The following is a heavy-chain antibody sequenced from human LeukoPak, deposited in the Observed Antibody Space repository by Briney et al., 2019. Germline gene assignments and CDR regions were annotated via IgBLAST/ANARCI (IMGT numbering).Heavy chain of an antibody. V-gene: IGHV1-18*01. CDR3: ARDRATDGDYDSLQLD. J-gene: IGHJ4*02. CDR1: GYTFTSYG. CDR2: ISAYNGNT. Sequence: GASVKVSCKASGYTFTSYGISWVRQAPGQGLEWMGWISAYNGNTNYAQKLQGRVTMTTDTSTSTAYMELRSLRSDDTAVYYCARDRATDGDYDSLQLDWGQGTLVTVSS. D-gene: IGHD4-17*01.